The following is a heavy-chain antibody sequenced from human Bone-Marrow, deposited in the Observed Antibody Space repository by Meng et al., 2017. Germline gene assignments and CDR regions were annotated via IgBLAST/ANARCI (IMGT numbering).Heavy chain of an antibody. V-gene: IGHV4-39*07. J-gene: IGHJ5*02. CDR1: VGSISCSSYD. CDR2: IYYSGST. CDR3: ARDCPSPFRWFDP. Sequence: QLQLQVSGPGLVKHSSTLALTCTVSVGSISCSSYDWGWIHQPPGKGLEWIGSIYYSGSTYYNPSLKSRVTISVDTSKNQFSLKLSSVTAADTAVYYCARDCPSPFRWFDPWGQGTLVTVSS.